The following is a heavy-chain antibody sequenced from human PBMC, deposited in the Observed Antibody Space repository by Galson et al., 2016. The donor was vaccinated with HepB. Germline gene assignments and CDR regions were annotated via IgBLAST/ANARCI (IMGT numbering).Heavy chain of an antibody. CDR1: GYSLFRHT. CDR3: ARGGDKASLHLDF. Sequence: SCKASGYSLFRHTINWVRQAPGQGLEWMGWVSAYTGNTDYAQNVRDRVALTTDTSTTTAYMELSDLRSDDTAIYYCARGGDKASLHLDFWGQGTLVTVSS. D-gene: IGHD2-15*01. CDR2: VSAYTGNT. V-gene: IGHV1-18*04. J-gene: IGHJ4*02.